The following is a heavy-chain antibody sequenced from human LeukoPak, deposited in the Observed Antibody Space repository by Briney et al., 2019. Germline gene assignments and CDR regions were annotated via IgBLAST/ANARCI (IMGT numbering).Heavy chain of an antibody. D-gene: IGHD6-6*01. V-gene: IGHV3-21*01. CDR2: ISSSSSYI. J-gene: IGHJ3*02. CDR3: ARGGTYSSSSTRWGDAFDI. CDR1: GFTFSSYS. Sequence: GGSLRLSCAASGFTFSSYSMNWVRQAPGKGLEWVSSISSSSSYIYYADSVKGRFTISRDNAKNSLYLQMNSLRAEDTAVYYCARGGTYSSSSTRWGDAFDIWDQGTMVTVSS.